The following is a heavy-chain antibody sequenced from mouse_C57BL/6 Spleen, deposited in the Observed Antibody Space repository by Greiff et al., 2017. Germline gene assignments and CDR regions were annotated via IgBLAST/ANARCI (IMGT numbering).Heavy chain of an antibody. CDR3: ARLCFYYGSSYYFDY. D-gene: IGHD1-1*01. V-gene: IGHV5-9*01. CDR2: ISGGGGNT. J-gene: IGHJ2*01. CDR1: GFTFSSYT. Sequence: EVKLMESGGGLVKPGGSLKLSCAASGFTFSSYTMSWVRQTPEKRLEWVATISGGGGNTYYPDSVKGRFTISRDNAKNTLYLKMSSLRSEDTALYYCARLCFYYGSSYYFDYWGQGTTLTVSS.